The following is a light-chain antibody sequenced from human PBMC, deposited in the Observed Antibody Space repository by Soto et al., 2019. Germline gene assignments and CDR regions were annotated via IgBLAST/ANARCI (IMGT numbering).Light chain of an antibody. CDR3: SSYTSSSPLYV. CDR2: EVA. V-gene: IGLV2-14*01. J-gene: IGLJ1*01. Sequence: QPASVSGSPGQSITISCTGTNSDIGFYNYVSWYQQHPGEAPKLIIYEVAKRPSGVSSRFSGSKSGNTASLTISGLQAEDEADYHCSSYTSSSPLYVFGTGTKVTVL. CDR1: NSDIGFYNY.